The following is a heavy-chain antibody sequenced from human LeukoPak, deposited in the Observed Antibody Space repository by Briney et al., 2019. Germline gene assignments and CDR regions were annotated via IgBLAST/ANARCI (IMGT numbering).Heavy chain of an antibody. CDR3: ARGMTNYYDSSGYYPFRY. V-gene: IGHV4-34*01. CDR1: GGSFSGHY. J-gene: IGHJ4*02. Sequence: SETLSLTCAVYGGSFSGHYWSWIRQPPGKGLEWIGEINHSGSTNYNPSLKSRVTISVDTSKNQFSLKLSSVTAADTAVYYCARGMTNYYDSSGYYPFRYWGQGTLVTVSS. D-gene: IGHD3-22*01. CDR2: INHSGST.